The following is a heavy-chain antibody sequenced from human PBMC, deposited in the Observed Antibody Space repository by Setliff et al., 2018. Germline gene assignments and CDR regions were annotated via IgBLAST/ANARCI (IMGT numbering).Heavy chain of an antibody. CDR2: ISPHSGDT. D-gene: IGHD1-26*01. CDR3: ARSGSFGMRYWFDY. V-gene: IGHV1-2*02. J-gene: IGHJ4*02. CDR1: GFVFITYA. Sequence: GASVKVSCKTSGFVFITYAITWVRQAPGQGLEWMGWISPHSGDTHYAQKFQSRVRMTRDTSTYAAYLELSDLTSDDTAMYYCARSGSFGMRYWFDYWGQGALVTVSS.